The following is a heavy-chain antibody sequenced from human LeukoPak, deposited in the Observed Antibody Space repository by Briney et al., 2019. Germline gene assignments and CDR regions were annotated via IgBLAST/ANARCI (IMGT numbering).Heavy chain of an antibody. V-gene: IGHV3-30-3*01. J-gene: IGHJ4*02. CDR3: AREDYAASGSSLGNLDY. D-gene: IGHD3-10*01. Sequence: GSLRLSCSASGFTFTNYPIHWVRQAPGKGLEWVAVISYDVITKYYADSVKGRFTLSRDNSKNILFLQMDSLRAEDTAVYFCAREDYAASGSSLGNLDYWGQGTLVTVSS. CDR2: ISYDVITK. CDR1: GFTFTNYP.